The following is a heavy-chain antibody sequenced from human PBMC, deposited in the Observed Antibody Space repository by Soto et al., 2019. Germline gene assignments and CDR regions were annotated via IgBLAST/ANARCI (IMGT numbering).Heavy chain of an antibody. CDR2: ISWNSGSI. D-gene: IGHD3-3*01. CDR1: GFTFDDYA. Sequence: TGGSLRLSCAASGFTFDDYAMHWVRQAPGKGLEWVSGISWNSGSIGYADSVKGRFTISRDNAKNSLYLQMNSLRAEDTALYYCAKDKRLRYYDFWSGYSLPYYYYYMDVWGKGTTVTVSS. V-gene: IGHV3-9*01. CDR3: AKDKRLRYYDFWSGYSLPYYYYYMDV. J-gene: IGHJ6*03.